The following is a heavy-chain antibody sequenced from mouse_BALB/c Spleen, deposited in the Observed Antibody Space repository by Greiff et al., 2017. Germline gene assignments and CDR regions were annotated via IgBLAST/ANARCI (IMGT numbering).Heavy chain of an antibody. CDR2: IYPGDGDT. CDR1: GYTFTSYW. D-gene: IGHD2-4*01. Sequence: VQLQQSGAELARPGASVKLSCKASGYTFTSYWMQWVKQRPGQGLEWIGAIYPGDGDTRYTQKFKGKATLTADKSSSTAYIQLSSLASEDSAVYYCASYDYDYAMDYWGQGTSVTVSS. V-gene: IGHV1-87*01. J-gene: IGHJ4*01. CDR3: ASYDYDYAMDY.